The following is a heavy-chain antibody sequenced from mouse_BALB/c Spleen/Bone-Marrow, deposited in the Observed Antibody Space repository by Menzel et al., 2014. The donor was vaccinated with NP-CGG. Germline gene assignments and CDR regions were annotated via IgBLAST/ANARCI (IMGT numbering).Heavy chain of an antibody. V-gene: IGHV2-9-2*01. CDR1: GFSLTSYD. CDR3: VRGKNLYGTPLAY. J-gene: IGHJ3*01. CDR2: IWTGGGT. D-gene: IGHD1-1*01. Sequence: VQLVESGPGLVAPSQSLSITCTVSGFSLTSYDMNWVRQPPGKGLEWLGVIWTGGGTDYNSAFMSRLSISKDNSKSQVFLKMNSLQTDDTDIYYCVRGKNLYGTPLAYWGQGTLVTVSA.